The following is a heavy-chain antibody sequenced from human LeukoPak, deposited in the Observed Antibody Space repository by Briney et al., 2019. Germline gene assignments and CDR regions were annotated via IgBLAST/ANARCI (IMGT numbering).Heavy chain of an antibody. D-gene: IGHD5-12*01. CDR2: INQNGGEK. J-gene: IGHJ4*01. V-gene: IGHV3-7*01. CDR3: ARDEGTSGYDLLDY. Sequence: PGGSLRLSRAASGFTFSNYWLNWVRQAPGKGLEWVATINQNGGEKYYVDSVKGRFTISRDNAKDSLYLQMNSLRAEDTAIYYCARDEGTSGYDLLDYWGQGTLVTVSS. CDR1: GFTFSNYW.